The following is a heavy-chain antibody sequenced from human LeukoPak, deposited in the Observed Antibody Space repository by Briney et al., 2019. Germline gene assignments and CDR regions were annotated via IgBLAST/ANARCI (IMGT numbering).Heavy chain of an antibody. D-gene: IGHD1-26*01. J-gene: IGHJ4*02. CDR2: IYSGGPT. V-gene: IGHV3-53*01. CDR3: AKLSGSYHTFDY. CDR1: GFTVSLYY. Sequence: GGSLRLSCAASGFTVSLYYMTWVRQAPGKGLEWVSVIYSGGPTYYADSVKGRFTISRDNSKNTLYLQMNSLRAEDTAVYYCAKLSGSYHTFDYWGQGTLVTVSS.